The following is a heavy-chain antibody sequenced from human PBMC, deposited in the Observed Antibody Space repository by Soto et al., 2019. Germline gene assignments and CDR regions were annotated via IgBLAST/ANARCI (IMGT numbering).Heavy chain of an antibody. D-gene: IGHD2-15*01. V-gene: IGHV3-30*03. J-gene: IGHJ4*02. Sequence: QVQLVESGGGVVQPGRSLRLSCAAAGFPFSSYGMHWVRQAPGKGLDWVALISYDGSNKYYADSLKGRWTISRDTSKHTLYLQMSSLRVDDTAVYYCAGGQYYFDYCGQGTLVSVSS. CDR2: ISYDGSNK. CDR1: GFPFSSYG. CDR3: AGGQYYFDY.